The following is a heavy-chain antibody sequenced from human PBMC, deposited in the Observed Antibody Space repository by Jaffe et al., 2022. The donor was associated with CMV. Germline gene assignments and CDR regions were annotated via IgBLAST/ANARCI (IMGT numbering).Heavy chain of an antibody. V-gene: IGHV3-73*02. Sequence: EVQLVESGGGLVQPGGSLKLSCAASGFTFSGSAMHWVRQASGKGLEWVGRIRSKANSYATAYAASVKGRFTISRDDSKNTAYLQMNSLKTEDTAVYYCTRLTDYSNPLAYYYGMDVWGQGTTVTVSS. J-gene: IGHJ6*02. CDR3: TRLTDYSNPLAYYYGMDV. CDR1: GFTFSGSA. CDR2: IRSKANSYAT. D-gene: IGHD4-4*01.